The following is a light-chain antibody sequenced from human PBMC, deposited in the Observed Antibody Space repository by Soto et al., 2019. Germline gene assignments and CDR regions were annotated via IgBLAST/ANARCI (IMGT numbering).Light chain of an antibody. V-gene: IGKV3-20*01. CDR2: GAS. Sequence: VLTQSPGTLSLSPGESATLSCRASQTVSITYLTWYQQKPGQAPRLLIFGASKRATGIPDRFSGIGSGTDFTLTISRLEPEEFAMYFCQQYVSSPQTFGQGTKVDIK. CDR1: QTVSITY. CDR3: QQYVSSPQT. J-gene: IGKJ1*01.